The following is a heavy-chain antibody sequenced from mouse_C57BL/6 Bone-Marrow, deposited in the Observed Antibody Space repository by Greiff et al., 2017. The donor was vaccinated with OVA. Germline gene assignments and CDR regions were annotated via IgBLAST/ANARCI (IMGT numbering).Heavy chain of an antibody. J-gene: IGHJ4*01. CDR3: ARLLWYHYYAMDY. D-gene: IGHD2-1*01. CDR2: IYPRDGST. V-gene: IGHV1-78*01. CDR1: GYTFTDHT. Sequence: QVQLQQSDAELVKPGASVKISCKVSGYTFTDHTIHWMKQRPEQGLEWIGYIYPRDGSTKYNEKFTGKATLTADKSSSTAYMQLNSLTSADSAVYFCARLLWYHYYAMDYWGQGTSVTVSS.